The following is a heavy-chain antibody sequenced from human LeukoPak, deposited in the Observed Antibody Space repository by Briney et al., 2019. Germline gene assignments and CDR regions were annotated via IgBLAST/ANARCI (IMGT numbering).Heavy chain of an antibody. CDR1: GGSISSYY. V-gene: IGHV4-59*01. D-gene: IGHD5-18*01. Sequence: PSETLSLTCTVSGGSISSYYWSWIRQPPGKGLEWIGYIYYSVSTNYNPSLKSRVTISVDTSKNQFSLKLNSVTAADTAVYYCARVGRGYSYGPFDSWGQGTLVTVSS. CDR2: IYYSVST. J-gene: IGHJ4*02. CDR3: ARVGRGYSYGPFDS.